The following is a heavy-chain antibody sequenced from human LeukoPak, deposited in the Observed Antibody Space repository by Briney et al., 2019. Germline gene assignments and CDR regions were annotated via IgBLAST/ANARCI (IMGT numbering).Heavy chain of an antibody. V-gene: IGHV1-46*01. Sequence: ASVKVSCKASGYTFTSYYMHRVRQAPGQGLEWMGIINPSGGSTSYAQKFQGRVTMTRDTSTSTVYMELSSLRSEDTAVYYCARDRDYGDYVEYFDYWGQGTLVTVSS. CDR3: ARDRDYGDYVEYFDY. J-gene: IGHJ4*02. CDR1: GYTFTSYY. D-gene: IGHD4-17*01. CDR2: INPSGGST.